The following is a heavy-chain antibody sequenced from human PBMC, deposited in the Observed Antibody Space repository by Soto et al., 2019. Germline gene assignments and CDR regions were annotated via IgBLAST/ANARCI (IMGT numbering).Heavy chain of an antibody. D-gene: IGHD3-10*01. CDR3: AGDPYSYGSAF. V-gene: IGHV3-11*01. J-gene: IGHJ4*02. CDR2: ISGGGSTT. Sequence: QVQLVESGGGLVEPGGSLRLSCAASGFRFSDHYMTWIRQAPGKGLEWVSKISGGGSTTYYADSVKGRFTVSRDNAKNSLYLQMNSLRTEDTSVYYCAGDPYSYGSAFWGQGTLVTVSS. CDR1: GFRFSDHY.